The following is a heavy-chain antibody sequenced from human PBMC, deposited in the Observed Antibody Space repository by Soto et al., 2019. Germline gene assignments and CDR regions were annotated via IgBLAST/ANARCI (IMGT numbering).Heavy chain of an antibody. CDR2: INYSGSV. Sequence: QVQLHQWGAGVLEPSETLSLTCAVSGGAFNGYYWSWIRQPPGKGLEWIGEINYSGSVSYNPSLKSRFIISVDRSKNQCSLRLSSVTASDTALYYCAKDANGYKYGSYFDDWGQGTLVTVSS. J-gene: IGHJ4*02. CDR3: AKDANGYKYGSYFDD. V-gene: IGHV4-34*01. D-gene: IGHD5-18*01. CDR1: GGAFNGYY.